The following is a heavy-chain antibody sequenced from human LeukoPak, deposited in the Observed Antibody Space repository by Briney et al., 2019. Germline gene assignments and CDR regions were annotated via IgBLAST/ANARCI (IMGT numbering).Heavy chain of an antibody. CDR3: ARGPAGDS. D-gene: IGHD2-2*01. V-gene: IGHV1-2*02. CDR2: INPKSGGT. Sequence: GASVNVSCKASGYNFTGYYMHWVRQAPGQGLEWMGWINPKSGGTNYAQIFQGRVTMTRDTSISTAYMELSRLKSDDTAVYYCARGPAGDSWGQGTLVTVSS. J-gene: IGHJ5*01. CDR1: GYNFTGYY.